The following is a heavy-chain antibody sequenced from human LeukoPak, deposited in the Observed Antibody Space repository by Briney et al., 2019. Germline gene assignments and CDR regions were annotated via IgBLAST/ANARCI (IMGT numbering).Heavy chain of an antibody. J-gene: IGHJ4*02. CDR3: AGLVGRYSSGLYYYYFDY. D-gene: IGHD3-22*01. Sequence: SETLSLTCTVSGGSITSGAYHWSWIRQPPGKGLEWIGEMYLSGTTHSNPSVKSRVTISIDKSKNQFFLNLSSVTAADTAVYYCAGLVGRYSSGLYYYYFDYWGQGTLVTVSS. V-gene: IGHV4-39*07. CDR2: MYLSGTT. CDR1: GGSITSGAYH.